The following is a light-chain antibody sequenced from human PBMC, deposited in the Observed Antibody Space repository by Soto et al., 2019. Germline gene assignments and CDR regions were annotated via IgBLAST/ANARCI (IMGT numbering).Light chain of an antibody. V-gene: IGKV1-39*01. CDR1: QNIGVY. CDR2: AAS. Sequence: DIQMAKSPSSLSASVGERVTITCRASQNIGVYLNWYQQKPGKAPKLLIYAASSLQSGVSSRFSGSGSATDFTLTISSLLPEDFATYYCHQSHSVPGTFGQGTKVDIK. CDR3: HQSHSVPGT. J-gene: IGKJ1*01.